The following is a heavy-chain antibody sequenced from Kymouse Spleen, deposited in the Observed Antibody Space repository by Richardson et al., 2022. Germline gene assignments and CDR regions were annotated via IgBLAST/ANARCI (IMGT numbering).Heavy chain of an antibody. CDR1: GFTFSSYG. J-gene: IGHJ4*02. CDR2: ISYDGSNK. V-gene: IGHV3-30*18. Sequence: QVQLVESGGGVVQPGRSLRLSCAASGFTFSSYGMHWVRQAPGKGLEWVAVISYDGSNKYYADSVKGRFTISRDNSKNTLYLQMNSLRAEDTAVYYCAKERVRGVKDYWGQGTLVTVSS. CDR3: AKERVRGVKDY. D-gene: IGHD3-10*01.